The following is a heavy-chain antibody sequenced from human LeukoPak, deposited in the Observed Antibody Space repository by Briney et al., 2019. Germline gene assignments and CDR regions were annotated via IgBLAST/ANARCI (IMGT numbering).Heavy chain of an antibody. J-gene: IGHJ4*02. CDR2: ISAYNGNT. V-gene: IGHV1-18*01. CDR3: ASSSRGLGYCSGGSCYWDY. D-gene: IGHD2-15*01. Sequence: GASVKVSCKASGYTFTSYGISWVRQAPGQGLEWMGWISAYNGNTNYAQKLQGRVTMTTDTSTSTAYMELSSLRSEDTAVYYCASSSRGLGYCSGGSCYWDYWGQGTLVTVSS. CDR1: GYTFTSYG.